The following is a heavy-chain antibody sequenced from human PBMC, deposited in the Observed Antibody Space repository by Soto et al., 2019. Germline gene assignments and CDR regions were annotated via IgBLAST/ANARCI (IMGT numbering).Heavy chain of an antibody. Sequence: PSETLSLTCSVSGGSISSFTYYWGWIRQPPGKGLEWIGTVYYNENTYCNPSLKSRVTITVDTAKNQFSLNLRSVTAADTAMYFCARRDRYYGAQGRFAPWRTGTLVTVSS. J-gene: IGHJ5*02. CDR2: VYYNENT. V-gene: IGHV4-39*01. D-gene: IGHD2-21*01. CDR3: ARRDRYYGAQGRFAP. CDR1: GGSISSFTYY.